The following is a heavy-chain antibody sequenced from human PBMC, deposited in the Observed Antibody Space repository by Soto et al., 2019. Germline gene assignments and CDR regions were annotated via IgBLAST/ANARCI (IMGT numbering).Heavy chain of an antibody. CDR1: GGSISSGGYY. V-gene: IGHV4-31*03. CDR3: ARLLWFGELVNWYFDL. Sequence: QVQLQESGPGLVKPSQTLSLTCTVSGGSISSGGYYWSWIRQHPGKGLEWIGYIYYSGSTYYNPSLKSRVTISVDTSKNQFSLKLSSVTAADTAVYYCARLLWFGELVNWYFDLWGRGTLVTVSS. D-gene: IGHD3-10*01. CDR2: IYYSGST. J-gene: IGHJ2*01.